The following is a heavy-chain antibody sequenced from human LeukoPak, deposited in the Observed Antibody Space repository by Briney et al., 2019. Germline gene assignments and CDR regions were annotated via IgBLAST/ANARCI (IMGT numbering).Heavy chain of an antibody. CDR3: AKSSYCSSTSCYLPLDY. CDR2: IRFDGSTK. Sequence: GGSLRLSCAASGFTFSSYGMHWVRQAPSKGLEWVAFIRFDGSTKYYADSVKGRYTISRDNSENTLYLQMNSLRAEDTAVYYCAKSSYCSSTSCYLPLDYWGQGTLVSVSS. J-gene: IGHJ4*02. D-gene: IGHD2-2*01. CDR1: GFTFSSYG. V-gene: IGHV3-30*02.